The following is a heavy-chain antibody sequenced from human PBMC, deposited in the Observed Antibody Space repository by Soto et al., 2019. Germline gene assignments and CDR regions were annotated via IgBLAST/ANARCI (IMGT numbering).Heavy chain of an antibody. J-gene: IGHJ5*02. V-gene: IGHV3-23*01. CDR2: ISGSGGST. D-gene: IGHD3-16*01. CDR3: AKRAWGRESSYHPTFDP. CDR1: GFTFSSYA. Sequence: GGSLRLSCAASGFTFSSYAMSWVRQAPGKGLEWVSAISGSGGSTYYADSVKGRFTISRDNSKNTLYLQMNSLRAEDTAVYYCAKRAWGRESSYHPTFDPWGQGTLVTVSS.